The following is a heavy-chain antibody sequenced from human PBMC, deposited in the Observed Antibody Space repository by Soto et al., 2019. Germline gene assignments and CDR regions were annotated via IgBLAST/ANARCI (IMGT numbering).Heavy chain of an antibody. CDR2: IYYSGST. CDR3: ARGGGYDYPYYYYGMDV. CDR1: GGSISSGGYY. Sequence: SETLSLTCTVSGGSISSGGYYWSWIRQHPGKGLEWIGYIYYSGSTYYNPSLKSRVTISVDTSKNQFSLRLSSVTAADTAVYYCARGGGYDYPYYYYGMDVWGQGTTVTVSS. V-gene: IGHV4-31*03. J-gene: IGHJ6*02. D-gene: IGHD5-12*01.